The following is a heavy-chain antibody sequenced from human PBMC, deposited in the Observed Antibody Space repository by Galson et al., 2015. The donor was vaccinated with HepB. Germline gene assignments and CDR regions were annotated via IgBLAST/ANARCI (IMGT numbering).Heavy chain of an antibody. CDR1: GGTFSSYA. CDR3: ARDRKDIAVAGTWGFYYYYMDV. V-gene: IGHV1-69*05. Sequence: SVKVSCKASGGTFSSYAISWVRQAPGQGLEWMGGIIPIFGTANYAQKLQGRVTMTTDTSTSTAYMELRSLRSDDTAVYYCARDRKDIAVAGTWGFYYYYMDVWGQGTMVTVSS. J-gene: IGHJ6*03. CDR2: IIPIFGTA. D-gene: IGHD6-19*01.